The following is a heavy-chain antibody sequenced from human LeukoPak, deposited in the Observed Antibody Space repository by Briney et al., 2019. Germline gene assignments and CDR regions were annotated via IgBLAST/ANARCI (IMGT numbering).Heavy chain of an antibody. CDR2: IRYDGSHK. CDR1: GFTFSSYG. J-gene: IGHJ4*02. CDR3: AKDPYNWNYGNYFDY. D-gene: IGHD1-7*01. Sequence: GGSLRLSCAASGFTFSSYGIHWVRQAPGKGLEWVAFIRYDGSHKYYADSMKGRFTISRDNSKNTLYLQMNSLRAEDTAVYYCAKDPYNWNYGNYFDYWGQGTLVTVSS. V-gene: IGHV3-30*02.